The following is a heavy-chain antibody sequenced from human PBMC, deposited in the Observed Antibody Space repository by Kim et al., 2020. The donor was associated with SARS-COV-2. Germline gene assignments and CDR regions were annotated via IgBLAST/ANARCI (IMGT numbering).Heavy chain of an antibody. Sequence: GSLRLSCAASGFTFSSYGMHWVRQAPGKGLEWVAVISYDGSNKYYADSVKGRFTISRDNSKNTLYLQMNSLRAEDTAVYYCAKDFGYCSGGSCDAFDIWGQGTMVTVSS. CDR3: AKDFGYCSGGSCDAFDI. D-gene: IGHD2-15*01. CDR1: GFTFSSYG. V-gene: IGHV3-30*18. CDR2: ISYDGSNK. J-gene: IGHJ3*02.